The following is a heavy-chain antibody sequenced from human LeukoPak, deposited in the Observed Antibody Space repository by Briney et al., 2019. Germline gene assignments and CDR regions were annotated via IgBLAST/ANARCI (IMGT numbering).Heavy chain of an antibody. CDR1: GFTFSTYA. V-gene: IGHV3-23*01. D-gene: IGHD2-2*01. Sequence: GGSLRLSCDASGFTFSTYAMSWVRQAPVEGLEWVSGLSGSGGSTWYADSVKGRFTISRDNSKNTVYQHMNSLRAEDTAVYYCAKFEGLCGSANTCYHFDCWGQGTLVTASS. J-gene: IGHJ4*02. CDR2: LSGSGGST. CDR3: AKFEGLCGSANTCYHFDC.